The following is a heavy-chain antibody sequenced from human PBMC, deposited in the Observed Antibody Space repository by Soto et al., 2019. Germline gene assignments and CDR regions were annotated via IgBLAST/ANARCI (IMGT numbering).Heavy chain of an antibody. V-gene: IGHV3-53*02. J-gene: IGHJ6*02. CDR2: IYSGGST. Sequence: EVPLVETGGGLIQPGGSLRLSCAASGFTVSSNYMSWVRQAPGKGLEWVSVIYSGGSTYYADSVKGRFTISRDNSKNTLYLQMNSLRAEDTAVYYCARVWRPDGFLDYYYYGMDVWGQGTTVTVSS. CDR3: ARVWRPDGFLDYYYYGMDV. CDR1: GFTVSSNY.